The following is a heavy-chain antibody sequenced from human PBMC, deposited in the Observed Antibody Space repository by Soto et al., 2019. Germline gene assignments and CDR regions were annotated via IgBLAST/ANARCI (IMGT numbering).Heavy chain of an antibody. CDR2: ITSSGSTM. J-gene: IGHJ6*02. Sequence: LRLSCAASGFTFSDFYMTWIRQAPGKGLEWVSCITSSGSTMYYADSVKDRFTISRDNARNLLYLQMNSLRAEDTAVYYCARRHNYYYVMDVWGQGTTVTVSS. CDR3: ARRHNYYYVMDV. V-gene: IGHV3-11*01. CDR1: GFTFSDFY.